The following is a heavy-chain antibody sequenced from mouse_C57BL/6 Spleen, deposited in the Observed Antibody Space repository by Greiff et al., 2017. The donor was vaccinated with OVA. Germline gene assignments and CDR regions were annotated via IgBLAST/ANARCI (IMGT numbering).Heavy chain of an antibody. CDR2: ISSGGSYT. CDR1: GFTFSSYG. Sequence: EVHLVESGGDLVKPGGSLKLSCAASGFTFSSYGMSWVRQTPDKRLEWVATISSGGSYTYYPDSVKGRFTISRDNAKNTLYLQMSSLKSEDTAMYYCARGGDYDDGFAYWGQGTLVTVSA. J-gene: IGHJ3*01. D-gene: IGHD2-4*01. CDR3: ARGGDYDDGFAY. V-gene: IGHV5-6*01.